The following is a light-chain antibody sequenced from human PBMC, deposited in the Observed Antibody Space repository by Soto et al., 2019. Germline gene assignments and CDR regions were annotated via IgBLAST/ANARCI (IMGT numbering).Light chain of an antibody. V-gene: IGKV3-15*01. CDR3: QQYEKGPPLT. Sequence: EIVLAQSPVTLSVSPGERATLSCRASQSVNRNVAWYQQKSGQPPRLLIYAASTRVVGLPARFSGSGSGTEFTLTIGPLQYEDFAVYYCQQYEKGPPLTFGGGTRV. CDR1: QSVNRN. J-gene: IGKJ4*01. CDR2: AAS.